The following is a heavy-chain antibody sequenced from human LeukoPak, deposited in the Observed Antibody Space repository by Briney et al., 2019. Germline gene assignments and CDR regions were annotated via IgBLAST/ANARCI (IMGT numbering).Heavy chain of an antibody. D-gene: IGHD3-22*01. V-gene: IGHV3-7*01. Sequence: RGSLRLSCAASGFTISRYWMSWVRQAPGKGLEWVANIKEDGSEKNYVDSVKGRFTISRDNAKSSLYLQMNSLRAEDTAVYYCARDTRNYYDSSGHFRGWGQGTLVTASS. J-gene: IGHJ4*02. CDR1: GFTISRYW. CDR2: IKEDGSEK. CDR3: ARDTRNYYDSSGHFRG.